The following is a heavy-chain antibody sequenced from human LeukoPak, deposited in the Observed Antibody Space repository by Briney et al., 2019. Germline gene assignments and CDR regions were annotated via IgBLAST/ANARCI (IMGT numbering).Heavy chain of an antibody. Sequence: GESLKISCKGSGYSFTSYWISWVRQMPGKGLEWMGRIDPSDSYTNYSPSFQGHVTISADKSISTANLQWSSLKSSDTAMYYCARRPFCSSTSCYTSWFDPWGQGTLVTVSS. CDR2: IDPSDSYT. V-gene: IGHV5-10-1*01. CDR3: ARRPFCSSTSCYTSWFDP. D-gene: IGHD2-2*02. J-gene: IGHJ5*02. CDR1: GYSFTSYW.